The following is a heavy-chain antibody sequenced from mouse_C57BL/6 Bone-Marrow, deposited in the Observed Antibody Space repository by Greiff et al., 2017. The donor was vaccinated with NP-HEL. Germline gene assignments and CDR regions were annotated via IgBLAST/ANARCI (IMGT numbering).Heavy chain of an antibody. D-gene: IGHD1-1*01. CDR3: ARRHYYGRGGFAY. V-gene: IGHV1-69*01. Sequence: QVQLQQPGAELVMPGASVKLSCKASGYTFTSYWMHWVKQRPGQGLEWIGAIDPSDSYTNYNQKFKGKSTLPVDKSSSTAYMQLSSLPSEDSAVYYCARRHYYGRGGFAYWGQGTLVTVSA. J-gene: IGHJ3*01. CDR2: IDPSDSYT. CDR1: GYTFTSYW.